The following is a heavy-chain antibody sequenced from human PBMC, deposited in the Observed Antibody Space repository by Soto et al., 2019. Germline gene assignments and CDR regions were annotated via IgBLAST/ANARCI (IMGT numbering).Heavy chain of an antibody. D-gene: IGHD3-16*01. CDR1: GGSVSSGSYY. CDR2: IYYSGST. J-gene: IGHJ4*02. V-gene: IGHV4-31*03. CDR3: ARDWGRDGCFDY. Sequence: SETLSLTCTVSGGSVSSGSYYWSWIRQHPGKGLEWIGDIYYSGSTYYNPSLKSRVTISVDTSKNQFSLKLSSVTAADTAVYYCARDWGRDGCFDYWGQGTLVTVSS.